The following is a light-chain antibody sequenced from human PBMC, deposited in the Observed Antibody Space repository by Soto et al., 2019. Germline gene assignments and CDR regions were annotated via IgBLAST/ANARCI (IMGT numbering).Light chain of an antibody. CDR2: DVS. J-gene: IGLJ1*01. CDR3: SSFTSRTSLV. V-gene: IGLV2-14*01. CDR1: SSDVGGYNY. Sequence: QSALTQPASVSGSPGQSITISCTGTSSDVGGYNYVSWYQQNPGKATKLMLSDVSNRTSGISHRFSGSKSGNTASLTIYGLQTEDEADYYCSSFTSRTSLVFGTGTKLTVL.